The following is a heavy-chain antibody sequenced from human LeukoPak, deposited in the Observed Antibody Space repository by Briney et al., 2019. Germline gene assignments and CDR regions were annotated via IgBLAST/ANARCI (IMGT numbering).Heavy chain of an antibody. CDR1: RFTFKTYS. J-gene: IGHJ6*02. Sequence: GGSLRLSCAASRFTFKTYSMNWVRQAPGKGLEWVSVISPTSTYIYYADSVRGRFTISRDNAKNSLYLQMNSLRAEDMAVYYCARHEPVVTLSSYYYGMDVWGQGTTVTVPS. CDR2: ISPTSTYI. CDR3: ARHEPVVTLSSYYYGMDV. V-gene: IGHV3-21*01. D-gene: IGHD4-23*01.